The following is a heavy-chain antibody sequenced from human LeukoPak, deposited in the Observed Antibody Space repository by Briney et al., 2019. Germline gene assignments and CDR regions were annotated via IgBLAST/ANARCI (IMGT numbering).Heavy chain of an antibody. CDR2: IYPGDSDT. J-gene: IGHJ4*02. V-gene: IGHV5-51*01. CDR1: GYSFTSYW. CDR3: ARRLEAVAGTGDFDY. Sequence: GESLKISCKGSGYSFTSYWIGWVRQMPGKGLEWMGIIYPGDSDTRYSPSFQGQVTISADKSISTAYLQWSSLKASDTAMYYWARRLEAVAGTGDFDYWGQGTLVTVSS. D-gene: IGHD6-19*01.